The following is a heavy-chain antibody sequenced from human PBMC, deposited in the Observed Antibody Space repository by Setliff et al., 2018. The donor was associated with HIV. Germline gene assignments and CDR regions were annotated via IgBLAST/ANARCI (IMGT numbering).Heavy chain of an antibody. CDR2: FFSSGST. V-gene: IGHV4-39*01. Sequence: PSETLSLTCNVSGASINSGTHYWGWIRQPPGKGLEWIASFFSSGSTYYNPSLKSRVHMVADTSRNELSLTVNSVIAADSAVYYCASRYDFWSGYEARNWFDPWGQGTLVTVSS. D-gene: IGHD3-3*01. CDR1: GASINSGTHY. J-gene: IGHJ5*02. CDR3: ASRYDFWSGYEARNWFDP.